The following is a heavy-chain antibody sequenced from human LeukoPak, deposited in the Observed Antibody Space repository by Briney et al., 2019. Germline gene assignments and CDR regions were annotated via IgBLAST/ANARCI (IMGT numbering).Heavy chain of an antibody. J-gene: IGHJ6*03. CDR2: IIPIFGTA. Sequence: SAKVSCKASGGTFSSYAISWVRQAPGQGLEWMGGIIPIFGTANYAQKVQGRVTSTTDESTSTAYMELSSLRSEDTAVYYCARDRRPPPRYSSSSGADYYYYYMDVWGKGTTVTVSS. CDR1: GGTFSSYA. D-gene: IGHD6-6*01. CDR3: ARDRRPPPRYSSSSGADYYYYYMDV. V-gene: IGHV1-69*05.